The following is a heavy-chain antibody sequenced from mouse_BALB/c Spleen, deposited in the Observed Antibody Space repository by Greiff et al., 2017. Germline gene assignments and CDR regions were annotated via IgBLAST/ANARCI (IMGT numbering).Heavy chain of an antibody. Sequence: QVQLQQSGPGLVAPSQSLSITCTVSGFSLTSYGVHWVRQPPGKGLEWLGVIWAGGSTNYNSALMSRLSISKDNSKSQVFLKMNSLQTDDTAMYYCARGYYGSSSWLAYWGQGTLVTVSA. J-gene: IGHJ3*01. CDR3: ARGYYGSSSWLAY. D-gene: IGHD1-1*01. V-gene: IGHV2-9*02. CDR1: GFSLTSYG. CDR2: IWAGGST.